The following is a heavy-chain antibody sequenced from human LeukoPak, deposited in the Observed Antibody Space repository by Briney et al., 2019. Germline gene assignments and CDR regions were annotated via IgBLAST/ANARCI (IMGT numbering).Heavy chain of an antibody. CDR3: ARGLASGYPPIPFDY. CDR1: GGSFDGYY. Sequence: PSGTLSLTCAVFGGSFDGYYWSWIRESPGKGVEWIGEITYDGRTKYNPSLRSRVSISVDTSKIQFSLNLTSVTAADTAIYYCARGLASGYPPIPFDYWGQGTQVTVSS. D-gene: IGHD3-3*01. J-gene: IGHJ4*02. CDR2: ITYDGRT. V-gene: IGHV4-34*01.